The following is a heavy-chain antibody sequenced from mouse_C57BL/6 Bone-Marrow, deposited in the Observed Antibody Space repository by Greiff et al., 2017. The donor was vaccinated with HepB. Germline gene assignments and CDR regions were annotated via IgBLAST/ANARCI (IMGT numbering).Heavy chain of an antibody. CDR3: ARPPYYYGSSYDWYFDV. CDR1: GYTFTGYW. J-gene: IGHJ1*03. CDR2: ILPGSGST. Sequence: VQLQQSGAELMKPGASVKLSCKATGYTFTGYWIEWVKQRPGHGLEWIGEILPGSGSTNYNEKFKGKAAFTADTSSNTAYMQLSSLTTEDSAIYYCARPPYYYGSSYDWYFDVWGTGTTVTVSS. V-gene: IGHV1-9*01. D-gene: IGHD1-1*01.